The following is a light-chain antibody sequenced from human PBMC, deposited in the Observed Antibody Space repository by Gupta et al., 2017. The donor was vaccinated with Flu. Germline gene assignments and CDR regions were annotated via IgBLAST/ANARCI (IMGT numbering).Light chain of an antibody. CDR2: LGS. CDR3: MQALQTPFT. Sequence: DIVMTQSPLSLPVTPGEPASISCRSSENLLFSNGYNYLDWYLQKPGQSPQLLIYLGSNRASGVPDRCSGSGSGTDFTLKISRVEAEDVGIYYCMQALQTPFTFGHGTKVDFK. V-gene: IGKV2-28*01. CDR1: ENLLFSNGYNY. J-gene: IGKJ3*01.